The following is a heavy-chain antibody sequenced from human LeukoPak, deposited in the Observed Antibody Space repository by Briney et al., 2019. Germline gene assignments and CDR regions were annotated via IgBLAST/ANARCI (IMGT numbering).Heavy chain of an antibody. CDR1: GFTFSSYA. V-gene: IGHV3-23*01. CDR2: ISGSGGST. CDR3: ANAGIAVAGTDY. Sequence: GGSLRLSCAASGFTFSSYAMSLVRQAPGKGLEWVSAISGSGGSTYYADSVKGRFTISRDNSKNTLYLQMNSLRAEDTAVYYCANAGIAVAGTDYWGQGTLVTVSS. J-gene: IGHJ4*02. D-gene: IGHD6-19*01.